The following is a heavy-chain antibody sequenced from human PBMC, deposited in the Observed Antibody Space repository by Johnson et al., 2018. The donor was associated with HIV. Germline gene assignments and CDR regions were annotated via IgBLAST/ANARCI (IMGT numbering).Heavy chain of an antibody. CDR2: IRYDGSNK. CDR1: GFTFSSYG. CDR3: AKDSRYSYGPAAFDI. Sequence: QVQLVESGGGVVQPGGSLRLSCAASGFTFSSYGMHWVRQAPGKGLEWVAFIRYDGSNKYYADSVKGRFTISRDNSKNTLYLQMNSLRAEDTAVYYCAKDSRYSYGPAAFDIWGQGTMVTVSS. J-gene: IGHJ3*02. V-gene: IGHV3-30*02. D-gene: IGHD5-18*01.